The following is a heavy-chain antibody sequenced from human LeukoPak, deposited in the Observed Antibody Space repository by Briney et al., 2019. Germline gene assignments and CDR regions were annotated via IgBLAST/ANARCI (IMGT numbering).Heavy chain of an antibody. CDR2: INPNSGGT. Sequence: ASVKVSCKASGYTFTGYYMHWVRQAPGQGLEWMGWINPNSGGTNYARKSQGRVTMTRDTSISTAYMELSRLRSDDTAVYYCAREYDSSGYSYYGMDVWGQGTTVTVSS. CDR3: AREYDSSGYSYYGMDV. V-gene: IGHV1-2*02. D-gene: IGHD3-22*01. J-gene: IGHJ6*02. CDR1: GYTFTGYY.